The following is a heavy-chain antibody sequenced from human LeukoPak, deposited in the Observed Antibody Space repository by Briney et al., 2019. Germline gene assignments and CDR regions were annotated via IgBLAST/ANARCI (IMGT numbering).Heavy chain of an antibody. J-gene: IGHJ4*02. Sequence: SETLSLTCAVYGGSFSGYYWSWIRQPPGKGLEWIGEINHSGSTNYNPSLKRRVTISVDTSKNQFSLKLSSVTAADTAVYYCARATLYGDYEDYWGQGTLVTVSS. D-gene: IGHD4-17*01. CDR2: INHSGST. V-gene: IGHV4-34*01. CDR3: ARATLYGDYEDY. CDR1: GGSFSGYY.